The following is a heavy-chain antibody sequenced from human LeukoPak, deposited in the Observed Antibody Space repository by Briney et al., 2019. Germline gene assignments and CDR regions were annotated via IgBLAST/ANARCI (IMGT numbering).Heavy chain of an antibody. V-gene: IGHV3-48*03. CDR2: ISSSGTNI. CDR1: GFTFSSYE. J-gene: IGHJ4*02. Sequence: PGGSLRLSCAASGFTFSSYEMNWLRQAPGKGLEWVSYISSSGTNIYYADSVKGRFTISRGNAKNSLHLQMNSLRAEDTAVYYCARITWIQLWGEDDYWGQGTLVIVSS. CDR3: ARITWIQLWGEDDY. D-gene: IGHD5-18*01.